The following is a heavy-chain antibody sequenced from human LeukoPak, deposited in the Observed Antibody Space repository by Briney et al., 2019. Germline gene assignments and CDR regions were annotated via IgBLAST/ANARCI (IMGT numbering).Heavy chain of an antibody. Sequence: GGSLRLSCAASGFTFRSYAMSWVRQAPGKGLEWVSAISGSGGSTYYADSVKGRFTISRDNSKNTLYLQMNSLRAEDTAVYYCAKQHDFWSGYYGGYFDYWGQGTLVTVSS. D-gene: IGHD3-3*01. CDR2: ISGSGGST. J-gene: IGHJ4*02. V-gene: IGHV3-23*01. CDR3: AKQHDFWSGYYGGYFDY. CDR1: GFTFRSYA.